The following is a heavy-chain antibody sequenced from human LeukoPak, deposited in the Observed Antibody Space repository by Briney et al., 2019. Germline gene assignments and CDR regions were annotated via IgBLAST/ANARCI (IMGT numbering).Heavy chain of an antibody. CDR2: INHSGST. J-gene: IGHJ5*02. Sequence: PSETLPLTCAVYGGSFSGYYWSWIRQPPGKGLEWIGEINHSGSTNYNLSLKSRVTISVDTSKNQFSLKLSSVTAADTAVYYCARVEHIVVVTAIQNWFDPWGQGTLVTVSS. V-gene: IGHV4-34*01. CDR3: ARVEHIVVVTAIQNWFDP. D-gene: IGHD2-21*02. CDR1: GGSFSGYY.